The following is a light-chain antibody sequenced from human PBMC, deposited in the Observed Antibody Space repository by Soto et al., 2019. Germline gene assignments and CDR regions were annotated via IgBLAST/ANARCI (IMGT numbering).Light chain of an antibody. CDR1: QSVTTQ. CDR3: QQRSHGLT. Sequence: EIVLTQSPGTLSFSRGERATLSFRASQSVTTQLAWYQQKPGQAPRLLIYDASNRATGIPARFSGSGSGTDFTLTISSLEPEDFAVYYCQQRSHGLTFGGGTKVDI. CDR2: DAS. J-gene: IGKJ4*01. V-gene: IGKV3-11*01.